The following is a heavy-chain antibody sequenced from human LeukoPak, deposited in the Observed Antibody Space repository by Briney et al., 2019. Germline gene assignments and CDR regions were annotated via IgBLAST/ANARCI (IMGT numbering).Heavy chain of an antibody. CDR3: ARARMQREPHRAFDI. Sequence: PSETLSLTCTVSGGSISTYYWSWIRQPPGKGLEWIGYIYYTGSTSYNPSLNSRVTISVGTASNQVSLNLTSVTTADTAVYFCARARMQREPHRAFDIWGQGTKVTVSS. D-gene: IGHD1-26*01. V-gene: IGHV4-59*01. J-gene: IGHJ3*02. CDR2: IYYTGST. CDR1: GGSISTYY.